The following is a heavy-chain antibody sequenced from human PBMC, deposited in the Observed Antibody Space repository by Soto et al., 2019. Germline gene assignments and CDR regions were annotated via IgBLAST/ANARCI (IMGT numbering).Heavy chain of an antibody. CDR1: GYTFTSYG. Sequence: ASVKVSCKASGYTFTSYGISWVRQAPGQGLEWMGWISAYNGNTNYAQKLQGRVTMTTDTSTSTAYMELSSLRSEDTAVYYCATDKRTDLGAYYYYGMDVWGQGTTVTVSS. V-gene: IGHV1-18*01. CDR2: ISAYNGNT. CDR3: ATDKRTDLGAYYYYGMDV. J-gene: IGHJ6*02. D-gene: IGHD3-16*01.